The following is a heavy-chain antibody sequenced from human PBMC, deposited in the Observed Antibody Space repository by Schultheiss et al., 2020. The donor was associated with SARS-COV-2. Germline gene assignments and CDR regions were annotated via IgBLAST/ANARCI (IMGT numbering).Heavy chain of an antibody. CDR1: GFTFSSYD. D-gene: IGHD5-24*01. CDR3: AKHGLTRYYFDY. Sequence: GESLKISCAASGFTFSSYDMHWVRQATGKGLEWVSAIGTAGDPYYADSVKGRFTISRDNSKNTLYLQMNSLRAEDTAVYYCAKHGLTRYYFDYWGQGTLVTVSS. CDR2: IGTAGDP. V-gene: IGHV3-13*05. J-gene: IGHJ4*02.